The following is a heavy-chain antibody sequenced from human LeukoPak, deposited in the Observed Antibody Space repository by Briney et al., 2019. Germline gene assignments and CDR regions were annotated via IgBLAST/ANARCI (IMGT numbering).Heavy chain of an antibody. Sequence: SETLSLTCTVSGGSISSGGYYWSWIRQPPGKGLEWIGYIYHSGSTYYNPSLKSRVTISVDRSKNQFSLKLSSVTAADTAVYYCARDRLNWFDPWGQGTLVTVSS. CDR2: IYHSGST. CDR3: ARDRLNWFDP. V-gene: IGHV4-30-2*01. CDR1: GGSISSGGYY. J-gene: IGHJ5*02.